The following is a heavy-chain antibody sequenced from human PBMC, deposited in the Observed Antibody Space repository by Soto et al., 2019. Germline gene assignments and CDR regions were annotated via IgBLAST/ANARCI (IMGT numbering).Heavy chain of an antibody. V-gene: IGHV2-5*02. Sequence: SGPTLVNPTQTLTLTCTFSGFSLSTSGVGVGWIRQPPGKALVWLALIYWDDDKRYSPSLRSRLTITKDTSKNQVVLTMTNMDPVDTATYYCAHSLIGYYYDSSGSNWFDPWGQGTLVTVSS. CDR2: IYWDDDK. CDR1: GFSLSTSGVG. CDR3: AHSLIGYYYDSSGSNWFDP. D-gene: IGHD3-22*01. J-gene: IGHJ5*02.